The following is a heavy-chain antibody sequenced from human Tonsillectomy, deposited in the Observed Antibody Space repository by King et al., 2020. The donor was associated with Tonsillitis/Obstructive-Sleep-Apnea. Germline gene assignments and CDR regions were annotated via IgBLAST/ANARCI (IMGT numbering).Heavy chain of an antibody. CDR2: IYYSGST. J-gene: IGHJ6*04. V-gene: IGHV4-39*01. D-gene: IGHD2-2*01. CDR3: ARGVDGSRTSCQRWV. Sequence: QLQESGPGLVKPSETLSLTCTVSGGPISSSSYYWGWIRQPPGRGLEWIGSIYYSGSTYYNPSLKSRVTISVDTSKNQFSLKLSSVTAADTAVYYCARGVDGSRTSCQRWVWGKGTTVTVSS. CDR1: GGPISSSSYY.